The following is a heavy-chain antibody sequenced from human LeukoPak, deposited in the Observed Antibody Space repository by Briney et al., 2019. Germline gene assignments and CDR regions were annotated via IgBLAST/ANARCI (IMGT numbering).Heavy chain of an antibody. CDR2: IYTSGST. V-gene: IGHV4-4*07. D-gene: IGHD6-13*01. CDR3: ASSQLAGPPYYYGMDV. J-gene: IGHJ6*02. Sequence: SETLSLTCTVSGGSISSYYWSWIRQPAGKGLEWIGRIYTSGSTNYNPSLKSRVTMSVDTSKNQFSLKLSSVTAADMAVYYCASSQLAGPPYYYGMDVWGQGTTVTVSS. CDR1: GGSISSYY.